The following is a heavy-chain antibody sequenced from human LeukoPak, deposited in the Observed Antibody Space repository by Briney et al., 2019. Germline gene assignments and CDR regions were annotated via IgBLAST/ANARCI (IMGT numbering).Heavy chain of an antibody. CDR1: GYTFTSYG. D-gene: IGHD1-26*01. Sequence: GASVKVSCKASGYTFTSYGISWVRQAPGQGLEWMGWISAYNGNTNYAQKLQGRVTMTTDTSTSTAYMELRSLRSDDTAVYYCARRCSGSPRNRGHDYWGQGTLVTVSS. J-gene: IGHJ4*02. CDR2: ISAYNGNT. V-gene: IGHV1-18*01. CDR3: ARRCSGSPRNRGHDY.